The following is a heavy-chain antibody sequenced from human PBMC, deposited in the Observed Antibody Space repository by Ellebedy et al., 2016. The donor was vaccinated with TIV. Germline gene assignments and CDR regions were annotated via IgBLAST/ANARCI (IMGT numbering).Heavy chain of an antibody. Sequence: GESLKISXVASGFTFSTYDMTWVRQAPGEGLEWVSAFSGSGDNTHYADSVKGRFSISRDNSKNTLYLQMNSLRVEDTAVYYCVKGGWCDDWGQGTRVTVSS. J-gene: IGHJ5*02. CDR2: FSGSGDNT. CDR1: GFTFSTYD. V-gene: IGHV3-23*01. CDR3: VKGGWCDD.